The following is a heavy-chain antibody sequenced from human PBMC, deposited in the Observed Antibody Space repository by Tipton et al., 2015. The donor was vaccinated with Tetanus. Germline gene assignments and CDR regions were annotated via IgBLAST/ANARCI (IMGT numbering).Heavy chain of an antibody. CDR3: AREDYFDISAFDI. V-gene: IGHV4-61*08. CDR1: GGSVRSGDYS. D-gene: IGHD2/OR15-2a*01. CDR2: IDYNGST. J-gene: IGHJ3*02. Sequence: TLSLTCTVSGGSVRSGDYSWNWIRQTPGKGLEWIGYIDYNGSTKYNPSLRSRVTLSLDTSKNQISMRLTSVTAADTAVYYCAREDYFDISAFDIWGQGTMVTVSS.